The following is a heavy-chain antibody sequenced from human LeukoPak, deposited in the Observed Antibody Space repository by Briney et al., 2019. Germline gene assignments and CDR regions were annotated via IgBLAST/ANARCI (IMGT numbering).Heavy chain of an antibody. CDR1: GDSISSSNQY. D-gene: IGHD3-10*01. V-gene: IGHV4-39*06. J-gene: IGHJ4*02. Sequence: SETLSLTCSVSGDSISSSNQYWGCLRQGPGKGLEWIGSIYYSGSTYYYPSRKSRVTISVYRSEYQFPLKLSSVAAAVMALWDCARSSSGSYYRFDYWGQGTLVTVSS. CDR3: ARSSSGSYYRFDY. CDR2: IYYSGST.